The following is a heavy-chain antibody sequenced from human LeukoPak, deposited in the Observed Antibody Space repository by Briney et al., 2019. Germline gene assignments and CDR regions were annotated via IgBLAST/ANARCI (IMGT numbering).Heavy chain of an antibody. Sequence: ASVKVSCKASGYTFTGYYMHWVRQAPGQGLEWMGWINPNSGGTNSAQKFQGRVIMTIDTSSSTAYMELSRLRSDDTAVYYCARSDPEGATNGYYWGQGTLVTVSS. D-gene: IGHD1-26*01. V-gene: IGHV1-2*02. CDR3: ARSDPEGATNGYY. J-gene: IGHJ4*02. CDR2: INPNSGGT. CDR1: GYTFTGYY.